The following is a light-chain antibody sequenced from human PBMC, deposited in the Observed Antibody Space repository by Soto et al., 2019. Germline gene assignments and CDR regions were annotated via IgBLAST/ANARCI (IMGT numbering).Light chain of an antibody. CDR2: GAS. V-gene: IGKV3D-15*01. CDR1: QSVSSN. J-gene: IGKJ5*01. CDR3: QQYNNWPAIT. Sequence: EIVLTQPPGTLSLSPGERATLSCRPSQSVSSNLAWYQQKPGQAPRLLIYGASTRATGIPARFSGSGSGTEFTLTISSLQSEDFAAYYCQQYNNWPAITFGQGTRLEIK.